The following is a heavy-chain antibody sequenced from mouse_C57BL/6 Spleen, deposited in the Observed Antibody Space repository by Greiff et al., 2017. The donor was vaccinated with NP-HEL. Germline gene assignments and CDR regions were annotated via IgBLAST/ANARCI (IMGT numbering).Heavy chain of an antibody. D-gene: IGHD4-1*01. V-gene: IGHV1-59*01. CDR2: IDPSDSYT. Sequence: VQLQQPGAELVRPGTSVKLSCKASGYTFTSYWMHWVKQRPGQGLEWIGVIDPSDSYTNYNQKFKGKATLTVDTSSSTAYMQLSSLTSEDSAVYYGAQLTGTSWYFDVWGTGTTVTVSS. CDR1: GYTFTSYW. CDR3: AQLTGTSWYFDV. J-gene: IGHJ1*03.